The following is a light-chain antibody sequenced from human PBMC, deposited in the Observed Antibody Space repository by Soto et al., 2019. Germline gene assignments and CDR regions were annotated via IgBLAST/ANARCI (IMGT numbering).Light chain of an antibody. V-gene: IGKV3-11*01. J-gene: IGKJ2*01. CDR3: QQRFNWPRFT. Sequence: EIVLTQXPXTLSXSPGERATLSCRASQSVSSYLAWYQQKPGQAPRLLIYDASNRATGIPARFSXXXXXXXXXXXISSLEPEDFAVYYCQQRFNWPRFTFGQGTKLEIK. CDR1: QSVSSY. CDR2: DAS.